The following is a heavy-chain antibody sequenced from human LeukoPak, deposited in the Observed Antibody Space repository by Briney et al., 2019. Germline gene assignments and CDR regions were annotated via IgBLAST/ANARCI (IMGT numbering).Heavy chain of an antibody. CDR1: GGSISSYY. V-gene: IGHV4-59*01. Sequence: PSETLSLTGTVSGGSISSYYWSWIRQPPGKGLEWIGYIYYSGSTNYNPSLKSRVTISVDTSKNQFSLKLSSVTAADTAVYYCARGGVGATTGDAFDIWGQGTMVTVSS. D-gene: IGHD1-26*01. J-gene: IGHJ3*02. CDR3: ARGGVGATTGDAFDI. CDR2: IYYSGST.